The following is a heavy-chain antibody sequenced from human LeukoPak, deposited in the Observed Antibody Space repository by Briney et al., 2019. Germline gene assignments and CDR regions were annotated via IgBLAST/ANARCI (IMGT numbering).Heavy chain of an antibody. CDR1: GYTFTSYD. CDR2: MNPNSGNT. V-gene: IGHV1-8*01. Sequence: GASVKVSCKASGYTFTSYDINWVRQATGQGLEWMGWMNPNSGNTGYAQKFQGRVTMTRNTSISTAYMELSSLRSEDTAMYYCARSDIYNGNPFDCFDIWGQGTMVAVSS. D-gene: IGHD3-10*01. J-gene: IGHJ3*02. CDR3: ARSDIYNGNPFDCFDI.